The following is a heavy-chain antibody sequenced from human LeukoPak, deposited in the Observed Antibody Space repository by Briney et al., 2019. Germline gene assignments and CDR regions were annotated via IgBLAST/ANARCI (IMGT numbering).Heavy chain of an antibody. CDR1: GFTFSSYS. CDR3: ARLYRVAATFDP. D-gene: IGHD2-15*01. V-gene: IGHV3-21*01. J-gene: IGHJ5*02. CDR2: ISSSSSYI. Sequence: PGGSLRLSCAASGFTFSSYSMNWVRQARGKGLEWVSSISSSSSYIYYADSVKGRFTISRDNAKNSLYLQMNSMRDEDTAVYYCARLYRVAATFDPWGQGNLVTVSS.